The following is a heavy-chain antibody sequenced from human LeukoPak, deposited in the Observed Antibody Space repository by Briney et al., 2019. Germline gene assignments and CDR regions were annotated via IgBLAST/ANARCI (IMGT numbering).Heavy chain of an antibody. CDR3: AREGSGSGRVRWFDP. V-gene: IGHV1-18*01. CDR2: ISPYNGNT. J-gene: IGHJ5*02. D-gene: IGHD6-19*01. CDR1: GYTFTSYG. Sequence: ASVKVSCKSSGYTFTSYGITWLRQTPGLGLEWMGWISPYNGNTNFAQKFQDRVSMSTDTSTSTAYMELRSLTSDDTAVYYGAREGSGSGRVRWFDPWGQGPLVTVSS.